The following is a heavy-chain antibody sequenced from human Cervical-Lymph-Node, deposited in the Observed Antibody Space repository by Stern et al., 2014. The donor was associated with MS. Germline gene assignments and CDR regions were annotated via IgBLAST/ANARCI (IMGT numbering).Heavy chain of an antibody. Sequence: QLQLQESGPGLVKPSQTLSLTCTVSGGSMNSRPYYWNWLRQPAGKALEWIGRIYISGSTNYNPSLESRVTISIDTSKNQLSLKLGSWTAADTAVYYCAREGENSDFFPFDYWGQGAQVIVSS. V-gene: IGHV4-61*02. CDR2: IYISGST. CDR3: AREGENSDFFPFDY. D-gene: IGHD3/OR15-3a*01. J-gene: IGHJ4*02. CDR1: GGSMNSRPYY.